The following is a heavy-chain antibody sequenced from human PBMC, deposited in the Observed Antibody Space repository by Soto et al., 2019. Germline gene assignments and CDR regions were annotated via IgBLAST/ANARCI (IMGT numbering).Heavy chain of an antibody. D-gene: IGHD3-16*01. CDR2: MNPNSGNT. Sequence: QVQLVQSGAEVKKPGASVKVSCKASGYTFTSYDINWVRQATGQGLEWMGWMNPNSGNTGYAQKFQGRVTMTRNTSISTAYLELSSLRSEDTAVYYCAREITAYWYFDLWGRGTLVTVSS. CDR1: GYTFTSYD. V-gene: IGHV1-8*01. CDR3: AREITAYWYFDL. J-gene: IGHJ2*01.